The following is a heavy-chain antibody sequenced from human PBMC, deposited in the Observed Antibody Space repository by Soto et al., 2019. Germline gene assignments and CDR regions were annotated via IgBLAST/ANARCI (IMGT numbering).Heavy chain of an antibody. CDR3: ASNSYGYIFYDS. D-gene: IGHD5-18*01. V-gene: IGHV4-30-4*01. CDR1: GGSISSGDNY. Sequence: QAQLQESGPGLVKPSQTLSLTCTVSGGSISSGDNYWSWIRQPPGKGLEWIGYIYYSGSTYYHPSLKSRVTISVDTSKNQFSLKLNSVTAADTAVYYCASNSYGYIFYDSWGQGTLVTVSS. CDR2: IYYSGST. J-gene: IGHJ4*02.